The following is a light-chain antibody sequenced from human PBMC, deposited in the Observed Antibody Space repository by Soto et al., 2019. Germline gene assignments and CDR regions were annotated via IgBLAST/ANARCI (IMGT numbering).Light chain of an antibody. V-gene: IGKV3-20*01. CDR1: QSLTTRY. CDR2: AAS. CDR3: QQYASSVVYT. J-gene: IGKJ2*01. Sequence: EIVLTQSPGTLSLSPGETATLSCRASQSLTTRYLAWYQQKPGQAPRLLIYAASTRAPGTPDRFSGSGSGTDFTLTISSLEPEDFAVYFCQQYASSVVYTFGQGTKLEIK.